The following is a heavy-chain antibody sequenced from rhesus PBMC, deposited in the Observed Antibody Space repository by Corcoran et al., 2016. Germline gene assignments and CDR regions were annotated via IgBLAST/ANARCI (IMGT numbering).Heavy chain of an antibody. J-gene: IGHJ4*01. CDR1: GGSISDSYR. CDR3: ARDRGARFVDY. CDR2: LGGNSAST. Sequence: QVQLQESGPGLVKPSETLSLTCTVSGGSISDSYRWSWIRQPPGKGREWIGHLGGNSASTNTNPSLKNRVTISKDTSKNQFSLKLSSVTAADTAVYYCARDRGARFVDYWGQGVLVTVSS. V-gene: IGHV4S18*01.